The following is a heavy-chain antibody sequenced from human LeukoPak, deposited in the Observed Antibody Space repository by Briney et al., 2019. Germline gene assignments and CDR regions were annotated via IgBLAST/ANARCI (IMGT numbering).Heavy chain of an antibody. Sequence: PGGSLRLSCEASGFTFSSYAMSWVRQAPGKGLEWVSGISTNGGSTSYADSVKGRLTISRDNPRNMLYMEMSSLRAEDTAVYYGSVMHRHYDGSGFWLQWGQGTLVTVSS. CDR3: SVMHRHYDGSGFWLQ. J-gene: IGHJ4*02. CDR2: ISTNGGST. CDR1: GFTFSSYA. D-gene: IGHD3-22*01. V-gene: IGHV3-23*01.